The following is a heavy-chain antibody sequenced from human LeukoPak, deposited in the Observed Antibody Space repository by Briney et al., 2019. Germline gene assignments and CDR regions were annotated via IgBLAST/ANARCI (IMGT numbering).Heavy chain of an antibody. D-gene: IGHD2/OR15-2a*01. Sequence: KSSETLSLTCTVSCYSISSGYYWGWIRQPPGKGLEWIGSIYHSGSTYYNPSLKSRVTISVDTSKNQFSLKLSSVTAADTAVYYCASGDASNFDYWGQGTLVTVSS. CDR3: ASGDASNFDY. J-gene: IGHJ4*02. V-gene: IGHV4-38-2*02. CDR1: CYSISSGYY. CDR2: IYHSGST.